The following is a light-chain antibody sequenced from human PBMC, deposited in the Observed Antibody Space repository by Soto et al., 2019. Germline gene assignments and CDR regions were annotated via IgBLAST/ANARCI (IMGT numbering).Light chain of an antibody. CDR3: SSYGGSSSALSV. Sequence: QSALTQPASVSGSPGQSITISCTGTRSDVGGSKYDSCYQQHPGQAPKLMIYDVSNRPSGISDRFSGSKSGYTATLTLSGLQTEDEADDYCSSYGGSSSALSVFGTGTKLTVL. J-gene: IGLJ1*01. CDR1: RSDVGGSKY. V-gene: IGLV2-14*03. CDR2: DVS.